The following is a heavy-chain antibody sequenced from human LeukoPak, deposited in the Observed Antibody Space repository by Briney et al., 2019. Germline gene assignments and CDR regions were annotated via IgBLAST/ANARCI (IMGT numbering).Heavy chain of an antibody. D-gene: IGHD1-14*01. J-gene: IGHJ4*02. V-gene: IGHV3-30*02. CDR2: IRYDGSNK. CDR1: GFTFSSYG. Sequence: GGSLRLSCAASGFTFSSYGMHWVRQAPGKRLEWVAFIRYDGSNKYYADSVKGRFTISRDNAKNSMYLQMDSLRDEDTAVYYCATETIGRHYDYWGQGTLLTVSS. CDR3: ATETIGRHYDY.